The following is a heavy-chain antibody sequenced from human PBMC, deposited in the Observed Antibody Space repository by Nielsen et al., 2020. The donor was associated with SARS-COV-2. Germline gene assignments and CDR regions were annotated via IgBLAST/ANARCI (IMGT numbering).Heavy chain of an antibody. Sequence: SETLSLTCAVYGGSFSGYYWSWIRQPPGKGLEWIGEINHSGSTNYNPSLKSRVTISVDTSKNQFSLKLSSVTAADTAVYYCARGESIISPPSVMFDPWGQGTLVTVSS. V-gene: IGHV4-34*01. CDR1: GGSFSGYY. J-gene: IGHJ5*02. CDR2: INHSGST. CDR3: ARGESIISPPSVMFDP. D-gene: IGHD2-21*01.